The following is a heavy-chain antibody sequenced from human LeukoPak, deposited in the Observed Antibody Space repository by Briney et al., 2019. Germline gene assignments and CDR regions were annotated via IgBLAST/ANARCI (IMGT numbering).Heavy chain of an antibody. Sequence: SETLSLTCTVSGGSLSRYYGSWIRQPPGKSLGGRGYLLYSGSTNYNPYLKSRVSISVDTSKIQFSLKLSSVTAADTAVYDCARQNDSSGYHYGVDYYGMDVWGQGTTVTVSS. J-gene: IGHJ6*02. CDR3: ARQNDSSGYHYGVDYYGMDV. CDR2: LLYSGST. D-gene: IGHD3-22*01. V-gene: IGHV4-59*08. CDR1: GGSLSRYY.